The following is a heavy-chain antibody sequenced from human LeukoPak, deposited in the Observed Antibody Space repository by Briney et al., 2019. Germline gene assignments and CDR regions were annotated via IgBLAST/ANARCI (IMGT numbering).Heavy chain of an antibody. J-gene: IGHJ6*02. CDR1: GFIFTTYS. CDR3: ARDRGYYLGSGSYPKRGYYNGLDV. Sequence: PGGSLRLSCAASGFIFTTYSMNWVRQAPGKGLEWVSSISSSNDYIYYADSVKGRFTISRDNAKNSVYLQMNSLRAEDTAVYYCARDRGYYLGSGSYPKRGYYNGLDVWGQGTTVTVSS. V-gene: IGHV3-21*01. D-gene: IGHD3-10*01. CDR2: ISSSNDYI.